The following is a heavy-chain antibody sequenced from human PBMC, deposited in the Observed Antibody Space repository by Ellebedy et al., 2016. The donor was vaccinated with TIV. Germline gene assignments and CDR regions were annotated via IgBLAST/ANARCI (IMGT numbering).Heavy chain of an antibody. CDR3: ARQLRGLEWSFNI. Sequence: AASVKVSCKTSGYIFTNFGIGWVRQAPGQGLEWMGWINPYNGRTKYQEKFQGRVALTTDTPTTTAYMDLTNLGSDDTAVYFCARQLRGLEWSFNIWGQGTMVAVSS. CDR2: INPYNGRT. V-gene: IGHV1-18*01. D-gene: IGHD3-3*01. J-gene: IGHJ3*02. CDR1: GYIFTNFG.